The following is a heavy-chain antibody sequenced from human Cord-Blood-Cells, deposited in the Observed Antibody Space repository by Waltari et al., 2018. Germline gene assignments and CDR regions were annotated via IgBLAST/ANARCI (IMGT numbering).Heavy chain of an antibody. CDR3: ARPLELGTEGDY. J-gene: IGHJ4*02. CDR2: INPNSGGT. Sequence: QVQLVQSGAEVKKPGASVKVSCKASGYTFTGSSMHWVRQAPGQGLEWMGRINPNSGGTNYAQKFQGRVTMTRDTSISTAYMELSRLRSDDTAVYYCARPLELGTEGDYWGQGTLVTVSS. D-gene: IGHD7-27*01. V-gene: IGHV1-2*06. CDR1: GYTFTGSS.